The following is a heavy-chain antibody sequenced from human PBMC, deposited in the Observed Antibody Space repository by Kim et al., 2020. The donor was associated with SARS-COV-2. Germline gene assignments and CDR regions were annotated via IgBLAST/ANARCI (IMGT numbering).Heavy chain of an antibody. J-gene: IGHJ4*02. D-gene: IGHD5-12*01. CDR2: IIPIFGTA. CDR3: ARRRDGYNSDFDY. V-gene: IGHV1-69*13. Sequence: SVKVSCKASGGTFSSYAISWVRQAPGQGLEWMGGIIPIFGTANYAQKFQGRVTITADESTSTAYMELSSLRSEDTAVYYCARRRDGYNSDFDYWGQGTLVTVSS. CDR1: GGTFSSYA.